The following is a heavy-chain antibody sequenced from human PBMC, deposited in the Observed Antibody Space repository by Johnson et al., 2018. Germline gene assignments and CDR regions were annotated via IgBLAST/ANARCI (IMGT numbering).Heavy chain of an antibody. J-gene: IGHJ3*02. CDR2: ISYDGSNK. Sequence: QVQLVQSGGGVVQPGRSLRLSCAASGFTFSSYGMHWVRQAPGKGLEWVAVISYDGSNKYYADSVKGRFTISRDNAKNSLYLQMNSLRAEDTAVYYCARRGEYCSSTSCLDFAFDIWGQGTMVTVSS. CDR1: GFTFSSYG. V-gene: IGHV3-30*03. D-gene: IGHD2-2*01. CDR3: ARRGEYCSSTSCLDFAFDI.